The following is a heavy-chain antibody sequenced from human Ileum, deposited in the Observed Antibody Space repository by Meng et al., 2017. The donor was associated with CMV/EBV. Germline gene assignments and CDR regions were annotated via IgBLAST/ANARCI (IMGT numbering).Heavy chain of an antibody. Sequence: GSLRLSYAASGFTFSSYSMNWVRQAPGKGLEWVSYISSSSSTIYYADSVKGRFTISRDNAKNSLYLQMNSLRAEDTAVYYCARDRELRFLRAGHHGRMDVWGQGTTVTVSS. J-gene: IGHJ6*02. D-gene: IGHD3-3*01. CDR3: ARDRELRFLRAGHHGRMDV. V-gene: IGHV3-48*04. CDR1: GFTFSSYS. CDR2: ISSSSSTI.